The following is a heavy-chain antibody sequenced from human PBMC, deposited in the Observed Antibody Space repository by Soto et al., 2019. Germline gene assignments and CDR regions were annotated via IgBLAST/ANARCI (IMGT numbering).Heavy chain of an antibody. J-gene: IGHJ4*02. D-gene: IGHD1-1*01. CDR3: ARAPLRTVPYYFDY. Sequence: ASVKVSCKASGYTFTSYGISWVRQAPGQGLEWMGWISAYNGNTNYAQKLQGRVTMTTDTSTSTAYMELRSLRSDDTAVYYCARAPLRTVPYYFDYWGQGTLVTVSS. CDR1: GYTFTSYG. CDR2: ISAYNGNT. V-gene: IGHV1-18*01.